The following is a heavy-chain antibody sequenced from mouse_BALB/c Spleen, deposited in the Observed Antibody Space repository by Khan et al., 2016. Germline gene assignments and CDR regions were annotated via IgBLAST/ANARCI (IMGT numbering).Heavy chain of an antibody. Sequence: EVQLVESGGGLVQPGGSLKLSCAASGFDFSRYWMNWVRQAPGKGLEWIGEINSDSSTINYTPSLKDKFIISRDNAKNTLYLQMSKVRSEDTALYYCAREEYYAWFPYRGQGTLVTVSA. CDR2: INSDSSTI. CDR3: AREEYYAWFPY. CDR1: GFDFSRYW. V-gene: IGHV4-1*02. D-gene: IGHD1-1*01. J-gene: IGHJ3*01.